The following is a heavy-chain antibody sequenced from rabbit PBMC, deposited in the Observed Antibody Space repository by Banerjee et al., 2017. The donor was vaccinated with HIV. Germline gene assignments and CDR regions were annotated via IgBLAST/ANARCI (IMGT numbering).Heavy chain of an antibody. Sequence: QQQLEESGGGLVKPGGTLTLTCKASGIDFSSYYYMCWVRQAPGKGLEWIACIYTGDGSTDYASWVNGRFTIASDNAQNTVDLQMTSLTAADTATYFCARVVGNYYAGFNLWGPGTLVTVS. J-gene: IGHJ4*01. CDR1: GIDFSSYYY. D-gene: IGHD8-1*01. V-gene: IGHV1S43*01. CDR2: IYTGDGST. CDR3: ARVVGNYYAGFNL.